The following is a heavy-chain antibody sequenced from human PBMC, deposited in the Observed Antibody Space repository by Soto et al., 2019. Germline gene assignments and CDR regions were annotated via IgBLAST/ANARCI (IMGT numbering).Heavy chain of an antibody. J-gene: IGHJ5*02. CDR1: GGTVASSHW. V-gene: IGHV4-4*02. CDR3: AREIVTAGGNNYFDP. CDR2: VYHTGDT. D-gene: IGHD2-21*02. Sequence: NPSETLSLTCGVSGGTVASSHWWGWVRQSPGGGLEWIGNVYHTGDTNFNPSLQSRVTISVDKSNNQFSLRLNSLTAADTAVYFCAREIVTAGGNNYFDPWGPGTLVTVSS.